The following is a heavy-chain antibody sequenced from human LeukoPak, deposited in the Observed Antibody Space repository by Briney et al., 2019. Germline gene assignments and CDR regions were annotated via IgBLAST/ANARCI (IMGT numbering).Heavy chain of an antibody. CDR1: GYTFTSYG. J-gene: IGHJ4*02. D-gene: IGHD6-13*01. Sequence: ASVKVSCKASGYTFTSYGISWVRQAPGQGLEWMGWISAYNGNTNYAQKFQGRVTITADESTSTAYMELSSLRSEDTAVYYCAREGIAAAGTAPSWGQGTLVTVSS. V-gene: IGHV1-18*01. CDR3: AREGIAAAGTAPS. CDR2: ISAYNGNT.